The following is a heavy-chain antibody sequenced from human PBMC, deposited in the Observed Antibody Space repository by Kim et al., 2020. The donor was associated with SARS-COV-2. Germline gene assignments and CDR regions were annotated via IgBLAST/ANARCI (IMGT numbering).Heavy chain of an antibody. CDR3: ASGGGSF. CDR2: NGNT. J-gene: IGHJ4*02. V-gene: IGHV1-3*01. D-gene: IGHD3-16*01. Sequence: NGNTKYSQKFQGRVTITSDTSASTAYRELSSLRSEDTAVYYCASGGGSFWGQGTLVTVSS.